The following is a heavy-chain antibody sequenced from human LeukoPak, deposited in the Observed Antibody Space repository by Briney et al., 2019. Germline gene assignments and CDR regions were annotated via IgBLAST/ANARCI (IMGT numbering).Heavy chain of an antibody. Sequence: PGRSLRLSCAASGFTFSSYGMHWVRQAPGKGLEWVAVISYDGSNKYYADSVKGRFTISRDNSKKTLYLQMNSLRAEDKGVYYWAKDWFDIVVVPAATGYKGSFEIWGQGKMVNGSS. CDR3: AKDWFDIVVVPAATGYKGSFEI. D-gene: IGHD2-2*01. CDR1: GFTFSSYG. V-gene: IGHV3-30*18. J-gene: IGHJ3*02. CDR2: ISYDGSNK.